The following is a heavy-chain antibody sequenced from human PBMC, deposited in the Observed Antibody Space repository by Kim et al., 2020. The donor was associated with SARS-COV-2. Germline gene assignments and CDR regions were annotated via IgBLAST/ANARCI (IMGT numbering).Heavy chain of an antibody. Sequence: GGSPRLSCAASGFTFNTYTMDWVRQAPGKGLEWVSSITVSSTHIYYADSVKGRFTISRDNARNSVYLQMNSLRVDDTAVYYCARGWFGQVGDYWGQGTRVTVSS. J-gene: IGHJ4*02. V-gene: IGHV3-21*01. CDR1: GFTFNTYT. CDR3: ARGWFGQVGDY. CDR2: ITVSSTHI. D-gene: IGHD3-10*01.